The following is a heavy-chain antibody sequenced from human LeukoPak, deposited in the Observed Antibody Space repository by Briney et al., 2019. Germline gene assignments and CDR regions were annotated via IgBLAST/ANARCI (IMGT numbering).Heavy chain of an antibody. Sequence: ASVKVSCKASGYTFTGYYMHWVRQAPGQGLEWMGWINPNSGGTNYAQKFQGRVTMTRDTSISTAYMELSRLRSDDMAVYYCARVLYYYGSGSYPPGYWGQGTLVTVSS. CDR2: INPNSGGT. V-gene: IGHV1-2*02. CDR3: ARVLYYYGSGSYPPGY. D-gene: IGHD3-10*01. J-gene: IGHJ4*02. CDR1: GYTFTGYY.